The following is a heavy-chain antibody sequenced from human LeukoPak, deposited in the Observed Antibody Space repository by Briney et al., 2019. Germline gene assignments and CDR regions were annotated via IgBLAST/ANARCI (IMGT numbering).Heavy chain of an antibody. CDR2: ITHSGST. CDR1: GGSLSGYY. Sequence: SETLSLTCAVYGGSLSGYYWSWIRQPPGKGLEWIGEITHSGSTNYNPTLKSRVTISVDTSKNQFSLKVSSVTAADTAVYYCASSAPARYFDYWGQGTLVTVSS. D-gene: IGHD6-6*01. V-gene: IGHV4-34*01. CDR3: ASSAPARYFDY. J-gene: IGHJ4*02.